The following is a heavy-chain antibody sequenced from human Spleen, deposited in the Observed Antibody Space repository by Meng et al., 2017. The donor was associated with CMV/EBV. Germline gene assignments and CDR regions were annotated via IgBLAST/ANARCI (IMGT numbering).Heavy chain of an antibody. D-gene: IGHD5-18*01. CDR1: GFTFSNYA. Sequence: GGSLRLSCAASGFTFSNYAMSWVRQAPGKGLEWVSVIYSGDSRTYYADSVKGRFTISRDNSKHMLYLQMNSLRVEDTAVYYCAKDDNGYTGEGGSWGQGTLVTVSS. CDR3: AKDDNGYTGEGGS. CDR2: IYSGDSRT. V-gene: IGHV3-23*03. J-gene: IGHJ5*02.